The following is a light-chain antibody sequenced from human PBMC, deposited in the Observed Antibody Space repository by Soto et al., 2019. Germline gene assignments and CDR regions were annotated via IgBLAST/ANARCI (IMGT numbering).Light chain of an antibody. J-gene: IGKJ4*01. CDR1: QSISRY. CDR3: QQSYRTPH. CDR2: TAS. V-gene: IGKV1-39*01. Sequence: DIQMTQSPSSLSASVGDRVTITCRASQSISRYLNWYQQKPGRAPNLLIYTASTLQSGVPSRFIGSGSGTDFTLTISSLQPEDFATYFCQQSYRTPHFGGGTKVEIK.